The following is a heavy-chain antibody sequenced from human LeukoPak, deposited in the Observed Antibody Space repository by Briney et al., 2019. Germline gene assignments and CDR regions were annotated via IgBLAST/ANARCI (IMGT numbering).Heavy chain of an antibody. Sequence: GGSLRFSCAASGFTFSSYAMSWVRQAPGKGLEWVSAISGSGGSTYYADSVKGRFTISRDNSKNTLYLQMNSLRAEDTAVYYCARDPYSGAYYEGYYYYYMDVWGKGTTVTVSS. D-gene: IGHD1-26*01. CDR2: ISGSGGST. CDR1: GFTFSSYA. CDR3: ARDPYSGAYYEGYYYYYMDV. V-gene: IGHV3-23*01. J-gene: IGHJ6*03.